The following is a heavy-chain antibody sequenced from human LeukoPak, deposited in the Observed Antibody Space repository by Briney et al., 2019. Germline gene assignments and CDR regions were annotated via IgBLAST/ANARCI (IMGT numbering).Heavy chain of an antibody. CDR1: GYTFTDYY. J-gene: IGHJ4*02. CDR2: INPNSGGT. V-gene: IGHV1-2*02. CDR3: PRGGGGDSSEGDFDY. D-gene: IGHD3-22*01. Sequence: ASVKVSCKASGYTFTDYYMHWVRQAPGQGLEWMGWINPNSGGTNYAQKFQVRVTMTRDTSISTAYMELSRLRSDDTAVDYCPRGGGGDSSEGDFDYWGQGTLVTVSS.